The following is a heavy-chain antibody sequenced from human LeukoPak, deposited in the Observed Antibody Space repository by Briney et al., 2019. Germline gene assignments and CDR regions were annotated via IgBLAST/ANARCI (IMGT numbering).Heavy chain of an antibody. CDR1: GFSFSGHW. CDR2: ISPTGSTT. D-gene: IGHD6-6*01. J-gene: IGHJ4*02. CDR3: ARGPNSNWSGLDF. V-gene: IGHV3-74*01. Sequence: PGGSLRLSCTASGFSFSGHWMHWARHLPGKGLVWVSRISPTGSTTSYADSVKGRFTVSRDNAKNTLYLQVNNLRAEDTAVSYCARGPNSNWSGLDFWGQGTLLTVSS.